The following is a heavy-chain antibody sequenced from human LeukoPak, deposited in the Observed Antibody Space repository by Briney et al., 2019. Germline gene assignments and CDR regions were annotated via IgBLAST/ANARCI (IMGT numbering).Heavy chain of an antibody. V-gene: IGHV3-23*01. J-gene: IGHJ4*02. CDR3: AKDKAPGSWHTPSDF. CDR2: ISDSGDGT. D-gene: IGHD6-13*01. CDR1: GFTFRTYA. Sequence: PGGSLRLSCAASGFTFRTYAMSWVRQAPGKGLEWGSGISDSGDGTYYAEPVKGRFTISRDNSKNTVFLQMNSLSADDTAKYYCAKDKAPGSWHTPSDFWGQGTLVTVSS.